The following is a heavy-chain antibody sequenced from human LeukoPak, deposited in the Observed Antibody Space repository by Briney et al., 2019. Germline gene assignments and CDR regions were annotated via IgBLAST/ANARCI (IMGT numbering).Heavy chain of an antibody. CDR3: ARVPTITIFGVVMDYFDY. J-gene: IGHJ4*02. Sequence: PGGSLRLSCAASGFTFSSYSMNWVRQAPGEGLEWVSYISSSSSTIYYADSVKGRFTISRDNAKNSLYLQMNSLRAEDTAVYYCARVPTITIFGVVMDYFDYWGQGTLVTVSS. V-gene: IGHV3-48*01. CDR1: GFTFSSYS. CDR2: ISSSSSTI. D-gene: IGHD3-3*01.